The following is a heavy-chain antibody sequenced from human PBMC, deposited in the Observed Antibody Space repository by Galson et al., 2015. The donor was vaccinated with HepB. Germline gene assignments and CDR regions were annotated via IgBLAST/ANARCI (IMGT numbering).Heavy chain of an antibody. CDR2: ISGSGGST. J-gene: IGHJ6*02. V-gene: IGHV3-23*01. Sequence: SLRLSCAASGFTFSSYAMSWVRQAPGKGLEWVSAISGSGGSTYYADSVKGRFTISRDNSKNTLYLQMNSLRAEDTAVYYCAKEGIGSGSEVPYYYYYGMDVWGQGTTVTVSS. CDR3: AKEGIGSGSEVPYYYYYGMDV. D-gene: IGHD3-10*01. CDR1: GFTFSSYA.